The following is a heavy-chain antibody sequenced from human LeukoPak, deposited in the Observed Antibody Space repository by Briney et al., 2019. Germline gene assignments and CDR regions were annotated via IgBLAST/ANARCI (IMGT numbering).Heavy chain of an antibody. D-gene: IGHD6-13*01. CDR1: GYSFTSYW. V-gene: IGHV5-51*01. J-gene: IGHJ6*03. CDR2: IYPGDSDT. CDR3: ARRAKYSSTAFYYMDV. Sequence: EESLKISCKGSGYSFTSYWIGWVRQMPGKGLEWMGIIYPGDSDTRYSPSFQGQVTISADKSISTAYLQWSSLKTSDTAMYYCARRAKYSSTAFYYMDVWGKGTTVTVSS.